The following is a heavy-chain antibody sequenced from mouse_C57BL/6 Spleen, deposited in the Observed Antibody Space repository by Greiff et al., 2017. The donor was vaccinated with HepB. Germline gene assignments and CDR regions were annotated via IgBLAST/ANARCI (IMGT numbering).Heavy chain of an antibody. CDR2: IYPGSGST. CDR1: GYTFTSYW. J-gene: IGHJ3*01. V-gene: IGHV1-55*01. Sequence: QVQLQQSGAELVKPGASVKMSCKASGYTFTSYWITWVKQRPGQGLEWIGDIYPGSGSTNYNEKFKSKATLTVDTSSSTAYMQLSSLTSEDSAVYYCAREGDYYGSSYGAYWGQGTLVTVSA. D-gene: IGHD1-1*01. CDR3: AREGDYYGSSYGAY.